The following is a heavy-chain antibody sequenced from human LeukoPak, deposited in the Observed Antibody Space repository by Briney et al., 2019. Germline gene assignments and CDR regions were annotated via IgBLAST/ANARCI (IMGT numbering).Heavy chain of an antibody. V-gene: IGHV4-61*05. Sequence: PSETLSLTCTVSGGSISSSSYYWGWIRQPPGKGLEWIGYIYYSGSSNYNPSLKSRVTISVDTSKNQFSLKLSSVTAADTAVYYCATSPSSGRGYTYGALDYWGQGTLVTVSS. J-gene: IGHJ4*02. CDR1: GGSISSSSYY. CDR2: IYYSGSS. D-gene: IGHD5-18*01. CDR3: ATSPSSGRGYTYGALDY.